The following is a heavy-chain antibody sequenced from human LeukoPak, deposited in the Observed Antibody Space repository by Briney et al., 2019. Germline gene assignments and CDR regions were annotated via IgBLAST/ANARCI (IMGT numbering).Heavy chain of an antibody. CDR1: GGSFSGYY. CDR2: IYYSGST. V-gene: IGHV4-59*01. Sequence: SETLSLTCAVYGGSFSGYYWSWIRQPPGKGLEWIGYIYYSGSTNYNPSLKSRVTISVDTSKNQFSLKLSSVTAADTAVYYCAITVYDSSGYYPTWGRGTLVTVSS. D-gene: IGHD3-22*01. CDR3: AITVYDSSGYYPT. J-gene: IGHJ4*02.